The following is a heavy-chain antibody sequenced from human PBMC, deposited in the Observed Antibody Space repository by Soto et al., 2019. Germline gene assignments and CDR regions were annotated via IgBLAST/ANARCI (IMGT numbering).Heavy chain of an antibody. V-gene: IGHV3-43*01. J-gene: IGHJ4*02. D-gene: IGHD6-13*01. CDR2: INWDDTNK. CDR3: AKEAGTIYFDY. Sequence: EVQLVESGGVVVQPGGSLRLSCAASGFTFHGYTMHWVRQAPGKGLEWVSLINWDDTNKYYADSVKGRFTISRDNGKNSLYLQMNSLRTEDTALYYCAKEAGTIYFDYWGQGALVTVSS. CDR1: GFTFHGYT.